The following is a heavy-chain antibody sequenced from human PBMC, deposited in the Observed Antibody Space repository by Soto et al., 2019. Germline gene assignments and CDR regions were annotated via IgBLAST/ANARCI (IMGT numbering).Heavy chain of an antibody. V-gene: IGHV3-23*01. Sequence: EVQLLESGGGLVQPGGSLRLSCAASGFTFSSYAMSWVRQAPGKGLEWVSAISGDGGSTFYADSVKGRFTISRDNSKNTLYLQMNSLRAEDTAAYFCAKDGGNGNGGFDCWGQGNLVTVSS. J-gene: IGHJ4*02. D-gene: IGHD3-16*01. CDR1: GFTFSSYA. CDR3: AKDGGNGNGGFDC. CDR2: ISGDGGST.